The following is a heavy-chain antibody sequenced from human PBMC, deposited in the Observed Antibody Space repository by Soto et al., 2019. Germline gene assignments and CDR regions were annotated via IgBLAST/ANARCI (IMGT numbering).Heavy chain of an antibody. CDR1: EFTFSSYA. CDR2: ISGSGGST. V-gene: IGHV3-23*01. CDR3: AKDNYGDFYEYFQH. Sequence: GGSLRLSCAASEFTFSSYAMSWVRQAPGKGLELVSAISGSGGSTYYADSVKGRFTISRDNSKNTLYLQMNSLRAEDTAVYYCAKDNYGDFYEYFQHWGQGTLVTVSS. D-gene: IGHD4-17*01. J-gene: IGHJ1*01.